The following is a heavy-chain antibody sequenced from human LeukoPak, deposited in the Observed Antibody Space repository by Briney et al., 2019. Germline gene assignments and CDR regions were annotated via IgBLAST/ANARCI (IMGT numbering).Heavy chain of an antibody. CDR2: IYYSGST. CDR1: GGSISSGGYY. Sequence: SETLSLTCTVSGGSISSGGYYWSWIRQHPGKGLEWFVYIYYSGSTYYNPSLKSRVTISVDTSKNQFSLKLSSVTAADTAVYYCARGPGYGDYRVHYYFDYWGQGTLVTVSS. V-gene: IGHV4-31*03. CDR3: ARGPGYGDYRVHYYFDY. J-gene: IGHJ4*02. D-gene: IGHD4-17*01.